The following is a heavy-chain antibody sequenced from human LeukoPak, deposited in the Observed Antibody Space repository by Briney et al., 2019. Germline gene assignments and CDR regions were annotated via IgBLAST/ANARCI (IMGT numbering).Heavy chain of an antibody. CDR3: ERQGSETSDY. CDR1: GYSFTSYW. V-gene: IGHV5-51*01. Sequence: GESLKISCKGSGYSFTSYWIGWVRQMPGKGLEWMGIIYPGDSDTRYSPSFHGQVTISADNSISTAYLPWSSLQASDTAMYYCERQGSETSDYWGQGTLVTVSS. D-gene: IGHD4-11*01. CDR2: IYPGDSDT. J-gene: IGHJ4*02.